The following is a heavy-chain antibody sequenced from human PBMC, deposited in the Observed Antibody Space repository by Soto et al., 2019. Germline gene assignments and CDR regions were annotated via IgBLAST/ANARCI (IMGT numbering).Heavy chain of an antibody. D-gene: IGHD3-3*01. CDR3: ARGQRFSDWFDP. V-gene: IGHV4-4*07. J-gene: IGHJ5*02. Sequence: PWETLSLTCAVSGGSMSSYDWTWIRQPAGKGLEWIGRVYSSGGTHYNPSFKRRVTISLDTSKNQFSLTLLSVTDADTAVYYCARGQRFSDWFDPWGQGTLVTVSS. CDR1: GGSMSSYD. CDR2: VYSSGGT.